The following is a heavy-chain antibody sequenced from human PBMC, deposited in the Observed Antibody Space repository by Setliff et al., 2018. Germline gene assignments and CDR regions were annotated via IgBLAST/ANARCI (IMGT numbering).Heavy chain of an antibody. D-gene: IGHD2-2*01. CDR3: VRDRAAIVVGPPTAAFDI. CDR1: GYTFTTYG. CDR2: TSAYNDNT. Sequence: ASVKVSCKASGYTFTTYGIIWVRQAPGQGLEWRGWTSAYNDNTNYAQRLQGRVTMTTDTSTSTAYMELRGLRSDDTAQYYCVRDRAAIVVGPPTAAFDIWGQGTMVTVSS. J-gene: IGHJ3*02. V-gene: IGHV1-18*01.